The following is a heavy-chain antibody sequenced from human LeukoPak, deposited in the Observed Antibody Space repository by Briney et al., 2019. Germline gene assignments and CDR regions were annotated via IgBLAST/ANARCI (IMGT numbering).Heavy chain of an antibody. D-gene: IGHD5-24*01. CDR3: ARKEMATQSPGVSDY. V-gene: IGHV3-48*03. J-gene: IGHJ4*02. Sequence: GGSLRLSCAASGFTFSSYEMNWVRQAPGKGLEWVSYISSSGSTIYYADSVKGRFTISRDNAKNSLYLQMNSLRAEDTAVYYCARKEMATQSPGVSDYWGQGTLVTVSS. CDR1: GFTFSSYE. CDR2: ISSSGSTI.